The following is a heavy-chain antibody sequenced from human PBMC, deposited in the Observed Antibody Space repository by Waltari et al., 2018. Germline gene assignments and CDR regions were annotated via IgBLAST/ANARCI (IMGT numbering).Heavy chain of an antibody. CDR2: IANRANSYIT. CDR3: VRGGYYYDSNGGYFQF. V-gene: IGHV3-72*01. CDR1: GFIFAAHY. J-gene: IGHJ1*01. Sequence: VQLVESGGGLVHPGGSLRVSCVVSGFIFAAHYLAWVRQAPGKAPEWVGRIANRANSYITEYPASMKGRFTISREDSKNLLFLQMTDLKSEDTAIYYCVRGGYYYDSNGGYFQFWGRGTLVTVSS. D-gene: IGHD3-22*01.